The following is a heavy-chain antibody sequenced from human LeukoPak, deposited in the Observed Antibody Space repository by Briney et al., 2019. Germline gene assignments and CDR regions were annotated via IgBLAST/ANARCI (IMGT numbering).Heavy chain of an antibody. CDR2: IYPDDSDT. D-gene: IGHD6-13*01. CDR3: ARQIAEVGTSRYLDI. Sequence: GESLKTSCKGSGYSFTSYWIAWVRQMPGKGLGYMGVIYPDDSDTRYSPSFQGQVTISADKSISTAHLQWSSLKASDTAMYYCARQIAEVGTSRYLDIWGRGTLVTVSS. V-gene: IGHV5-51*01. J-gene: IGHJ2*01. CDR1: GYSFTSYW.